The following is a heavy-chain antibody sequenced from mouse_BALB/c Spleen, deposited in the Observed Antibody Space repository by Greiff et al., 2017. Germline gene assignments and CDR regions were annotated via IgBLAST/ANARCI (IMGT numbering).Heavy chain of an antibody. Sequence: EVQLQQSGAELVKPGASVKLSCTASGFNIKDTYMHWVKQRPEQGLEWIGRIDPANGNTKYDPKFQGKATITADTSSNTAYLQLSSLTSEDTAVYYCAPNWDFAYWGQGTLVTVSA. CDR2: IDPANGNT. V-gene: IGHV14-3*02. D-gene: IGHD4-1*01. J-gene: IGHJ3*01. CDR1: GFNIKDTY. CDR3: APNWDFAY.